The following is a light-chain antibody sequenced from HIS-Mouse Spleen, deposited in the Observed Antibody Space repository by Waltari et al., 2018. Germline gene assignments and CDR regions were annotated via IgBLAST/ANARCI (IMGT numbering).Light chain of an antibody. Sequence: SYELTQPPSVSVSPGQTARITFSGDALPKKYAYCSQHKSGQAPVLVIYEDSKRPPGIPERFSGSSSGTMATLTISGAQVEDEADYYCYSTDSSGNHRVFGGGTKLTVL. CDR3: YSTDSSGNHRV. CDR1: ALPKKY. CDR2: EDS. V-gene: IGLV3-10*01. J-gene: IGLJ2*01.